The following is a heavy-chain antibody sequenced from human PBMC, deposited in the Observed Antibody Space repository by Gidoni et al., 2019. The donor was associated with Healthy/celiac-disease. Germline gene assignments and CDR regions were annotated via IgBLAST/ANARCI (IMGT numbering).Heavy chain of an antibody. CDR3: AKVSIAVAGGGNWFDP. D-gene: IGHD6-19*01. Sequence: EVQLVESGGGLVQPGGSLRLSCAASGFTFRSYAMSWVRQAPGKGLGWVAASGGSGGSTYYADSVKGRFTISRDNSKNTLYLQMNSLRAEDTAVYYCAKVSIAVAGGGNWFDPWGQGTLVTVSS. CDR2: SGGSGGST. CDR1: GFTFRSYA. J-gene: IGHJ5*02. V-gene: IGHV3-23*04.